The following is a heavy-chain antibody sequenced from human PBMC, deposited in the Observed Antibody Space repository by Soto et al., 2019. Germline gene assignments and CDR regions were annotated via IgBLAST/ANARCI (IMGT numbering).Heavy chain of an antibody. CDR1: GFTFSSYS. Sequence: EVQLVESGGDLVQPGGSLRLSCAASGFTFSSYSMNWVRQAPGKGLEWVSYISSNSGTMYYADSVKGRFTISRDNAKNSLYLQMNSLRGEDTAVYYCARDRFYYGSSGYYYFDYWGQGTLVTVSS. J-gene: IGHJ4*02. D-gene: IGHD3-22*01. CDR3: ARDRFYYGSSGYYYFDY. CDR2: ISSNSGTM. V-gene: IGHV3-48*01.